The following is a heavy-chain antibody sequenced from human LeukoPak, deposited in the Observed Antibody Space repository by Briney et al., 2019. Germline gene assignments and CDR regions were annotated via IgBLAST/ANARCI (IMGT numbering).Heavy chain of an antibody. Sequence: ASVKVSCKASGYTFTSYGISWVRQAPGQGLEWMGWISVHNGNTDYVQKFQGRVTMTTDKSTSTAYMELRSLTSDDTAVYYCARFTRTGWPTVDYWGQGTLVTVSS. CDR1: GYTFTSYG. V-gene: IGHV1-18*01. J-gene: IGHJ4*02. D-gene: IGHD6-19*01. CDR2: ISVHNGNT. CDR3: ARFTRTGWPTVDY.